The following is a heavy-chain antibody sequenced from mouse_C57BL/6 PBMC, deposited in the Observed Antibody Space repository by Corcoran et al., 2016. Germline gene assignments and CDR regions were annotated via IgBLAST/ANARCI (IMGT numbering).Heavy chain of an antibody. CDR3: ARQQIDYGNPYAMDY. Sequence: QIQLQQSGPELVKPGASVKISCKASGYTFTDYYINGVKQWPGQGLVWIGWIYPGSGNTKYNEKFKGKATLTVDTSSSTAYRQLSSLTSEDSAVYFCARQQIDYGNPYAMDYWGQGTSVTVS. V-gene: IGHV1-84*01. J-gene: IGHJ4*01. CDR2: IYPGSGNT. CDR1: GYTFTDYY. D-gene: IGHD2-1*01.